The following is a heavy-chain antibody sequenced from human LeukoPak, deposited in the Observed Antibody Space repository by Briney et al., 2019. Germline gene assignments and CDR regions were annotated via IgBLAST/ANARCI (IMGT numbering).Heavy chain of an antibody. V-gene: IGHV4-61*09. D-gene: IGHD3-3*01. CDR1: GVSIRSGSFY. CDR3: ARRGFRITIFGVVISPFDY. CDR2: IYTSGST. Sequence: SETLSLTCTVSGVSIRSGSFYWSWIRQPAGKGLEWIGHIYTSGSTNYNPSLKSRVTISVDTSKNRFSLKLSSVTAADTAVYYCARRGFRITIFGVVISPFDYWGQGTLVTVSS. J-gene: IGHJ4*02.